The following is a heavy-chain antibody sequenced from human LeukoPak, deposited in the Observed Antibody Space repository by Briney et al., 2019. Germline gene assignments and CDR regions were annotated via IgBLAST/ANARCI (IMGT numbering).Heavy chain of an antibody. CDR1: GFTFSSYW. CDR3: AKDIHIGHGSGWPES. V-gene: IGHV3-7*03. CDR2: IRQDGSQK. Sequence: GGSLRLSCAASGFTFSSYWMSWVRQAPGKGLEWVATIRQDGSQKYYVDSVKGRFTISRDNSKNSLYLQMNSLGAEDTALYYCAKDIHIGHGSGWPESWGQGTLVTVSS. J-gene: IGHJ5*02. D-gene: IGHD6-19*01.